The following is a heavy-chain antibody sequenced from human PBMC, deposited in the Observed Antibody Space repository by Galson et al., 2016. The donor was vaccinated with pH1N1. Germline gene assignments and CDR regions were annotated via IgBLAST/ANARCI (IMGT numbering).Heavy chain of an antibody. D-gene: IGHD5-18*01. CDR3: ARDYVDTTMAPYFDY. CDR1: GGSISSNSYY. V-gene: IGHV4-39*07. CDR2: IYYSGST. J-gene: IGHJ4*02. Sequence: LSLTCTVSGGSISSNSYYWGWIRQPPGKGLEWIGSIYYSGSTYYNPSLKSRVTISVDTSKNQFSLKLNSVTAADTAVYYCARDYVDTTMAPYFDYWGQGTLVTVSS.